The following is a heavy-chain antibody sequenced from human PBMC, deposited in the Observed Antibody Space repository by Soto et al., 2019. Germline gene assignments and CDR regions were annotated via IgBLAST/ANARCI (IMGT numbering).Heavy chain of an antibody. Sequence: ASVKVSCKASGYTFTSYGSSWVRQAPGQGLEWMGWISAYNGNTNYAQKLQGRVTMTTDTSTSTAYMELRSLRSDDTAVYYCARDPLHYYYYGMDVWGQGTTVTVSS. CDR2: ISAYNGNT. J-gene: IGHJ6*02. V-gene: IGHV1-18*01. D-gene: IGHD2-21*01. CDR3: ARDPLHYYYYGMDV. CDR1: GYTFTSYG.